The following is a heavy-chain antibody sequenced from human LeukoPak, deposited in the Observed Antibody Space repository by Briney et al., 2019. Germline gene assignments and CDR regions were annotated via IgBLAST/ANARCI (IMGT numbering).Heavy chain of an antibody. CDR3: ARGLNNRKSGRRFDVFEI. CDR1: GYTFTSYG. D-gene: IGHD3-3*01. V-gene: IGHV1-18*01. Sequence: ASVKVSCKASGYTFTSYGISWVRQAPGQGLEWMGWISACNGNTNYAQKLQGRVTMTTDTSTSTAYMELRSLRSDDTAVYYCARGLNNRKSGRRFDVFEIRGQGTMVTVSS. J-gene: IGHJ3*02. CDR2: ISACNGNT.